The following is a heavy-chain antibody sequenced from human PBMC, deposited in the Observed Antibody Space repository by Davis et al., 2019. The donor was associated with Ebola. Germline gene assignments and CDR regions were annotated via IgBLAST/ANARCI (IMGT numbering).Heavy chain of an antibody. CDR1: GFIVSNHY. CDR2: IYSGGTT. CDR3: AKGKKGLYPIAGMDV. D-gene: IGHD3-16*02. J-gene: IGHJ6*02. V-gene: IGHV3-53*01. Sequence: GESLKISCAASGFIVSNHYMSWVRQAPGKGLEWVSVIYSGGTTYYADSVKGRFTMSRENSKNTLYLQMNSLRAEDTAVYYCAKGKKGLYPIAGMDVWGQGTTVTVSS.